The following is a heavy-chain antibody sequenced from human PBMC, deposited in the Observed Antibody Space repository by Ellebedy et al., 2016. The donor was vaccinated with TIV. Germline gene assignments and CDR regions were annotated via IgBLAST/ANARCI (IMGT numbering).Heavy chain of an antibody. CDR3: ATDAGYSITWYPGR. J-gene: IGHJ4*02. CDR1: GFTFDKYA. D-gene: IGHD6-13*01. CDR2: ISWEGGTT. Sequence: PGGSLRLSCAASGFTFDKYAMHWVRQAPGKGLEWVSLISWEGGTTYYADSVKGRFTISRDNSKKSLYLQMNSLRPEDTALYYCATDAGYSITWYPGRWGQGTLVTVSS. V-gene: IGHV3-43D*03.